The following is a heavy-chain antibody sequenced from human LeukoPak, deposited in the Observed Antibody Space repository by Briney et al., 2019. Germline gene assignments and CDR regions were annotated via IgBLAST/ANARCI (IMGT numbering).Heavy chain of an antibody. CDR3: GKTTTGYSSGRYPGWPVDY. CDR1: GFTYNNYA. CDR2: IFGSGGSA. Sequence: PGGSVRLLCVASGFTYNNYAMYWVRQAPGKGLEWVSGIFGSGGSAHYADSVKGRFTISRDNSKNTVYLQINSLRVEDTAVYYCGKTTTGYSSGRYPGWPVDYWGQGSLVTVSS. V-gene: IGHV3-23*01. J-gene: IGHJ4*02. D-gene: IGHD6-19*01.